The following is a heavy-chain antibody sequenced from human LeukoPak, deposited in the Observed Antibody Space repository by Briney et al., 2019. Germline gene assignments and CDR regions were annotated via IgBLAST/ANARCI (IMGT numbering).Heavy chain of an antibody. V-gene: IGHV1-2*02. D-gene: IGHD1-7*01. Sequence: ASVTVSCKASGYTFTGYYLHWVRQAPGQGLEWMAWINTASGVANYAQKFQGRVTLTRDKSITTVYMELSSLRSDDTALYYCARDWDPITGTTRWFDPWGQGTLVTVSS. CDR1: GYTFTGYY. CDR3: ARDWDPITGTTRWFDP. J-gene: IGHJ5*02. CDR2: INTASGVA.